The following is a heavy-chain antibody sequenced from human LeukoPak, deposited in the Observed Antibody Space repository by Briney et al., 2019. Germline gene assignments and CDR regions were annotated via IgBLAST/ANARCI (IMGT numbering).Heavy chain of an antibody. V-gene: IGHV4-34*01. D-gene: IGHD6-13*01. CDR2: INHSGST. J-gene: IGHJ4*02. CDR3: ARVVAAAGPHFDY. Sequence: ETLSLTCAVYGGSFSGYYWSWIRQPPGKGLEWIGEINHSGSTNYNPSLKSRVTISVDTSKNQFSLKLSSVTAADTAVYYCARVVAAAGPHFDYWGQGTLVTVSS. CDR1: GGSFSGYY.